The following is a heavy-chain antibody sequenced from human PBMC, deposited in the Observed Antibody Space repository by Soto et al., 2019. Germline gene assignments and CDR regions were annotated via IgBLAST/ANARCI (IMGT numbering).Heavy chain of an antibody. CDR1: CGSISDFY. D-gene: IGHD6-6*01. Sequence: PSETLSLTFTASCGSISDFYLSWIRLPPGKGLEWIGYIYYSGSTNYNPSLKSRVTISVETSKNQFSLNLRSMSPADTAVYYCARVGRLASRTFDYWRPGTLVTVSS. J-gene: IGHJ4*02. CDR3: ARVGRLASRTFDY. CDR2: IYYSGST. V-gene: IGHV4-59*01.